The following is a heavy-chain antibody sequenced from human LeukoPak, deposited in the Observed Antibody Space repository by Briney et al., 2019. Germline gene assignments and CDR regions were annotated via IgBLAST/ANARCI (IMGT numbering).Heavy chain of an antibody. CDR2: ISDDGSNK. J-gene: IGHJ4*02. V-gene: IGHV3-30*03. D-gene: IGHD3-22*01. CDR1: GFTFSSYG. CDR3: ARGGYHVSFFFDY. Sequence: PGRSLRLSWAASGFTFSSYGMHSVRQPPGSGLEWGAVISDDGSNKYYADSVKGRFTISRDNAKNSLYLQMNSLRAADTAVYYCARGGYHVSFFFDYWGQGTLVTVSS.